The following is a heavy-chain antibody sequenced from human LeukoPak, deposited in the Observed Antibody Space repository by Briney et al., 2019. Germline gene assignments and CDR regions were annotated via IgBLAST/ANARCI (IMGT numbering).Heavy chain of an antibody. J-gene: IGHJ4*02. V-gene: IGHV4-30-4*01. CDR3: ASSMVRGVKPTIYFDY. Sequence: PSQTLSLTCTVSGGSISSGDYYWSWIRQPPGKGLEWIGYIYYSGSTYYNPSLKSRVTISVDTSKNQFSLKLSSVTAADTAVYYCASSMVRGVKPTIYFDYWGQGTLVTVSS. CDR2: IYYSGST. CDR1: GGSISSGDYY. D-gene: IGHD3-10*01.